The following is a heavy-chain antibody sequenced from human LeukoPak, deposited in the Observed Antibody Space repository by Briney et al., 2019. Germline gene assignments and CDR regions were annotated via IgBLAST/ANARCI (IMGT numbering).Heavy chain of an antibody. V-gene: IGHV4-39*01. CDR3: ATTDYGGKGSDP. Sequence: SETLYLTCTVSGGSISSSSYYWGWIRQPPGKGLEWIGSIYYSGSTYYNPSLKSRVTISVDTSKNQFSLKVSSVTAADTAVDYCATTDYGGKGSDPWGQGTLVTVSS. CDR1: GGSISSSSYY. CDR2: IYYSGST. D-gene: IGHD4-23*01. J-gene: IGHJ5*02.